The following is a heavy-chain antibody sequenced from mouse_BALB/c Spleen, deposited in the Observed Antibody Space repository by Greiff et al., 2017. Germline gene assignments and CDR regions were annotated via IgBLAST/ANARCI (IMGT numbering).Heavy chain of an antibody. J-gene: IGHJ3*01. V-gene: IGHV5-6*01. CDR1: GFTFSSYG. D-gene: IGHD4-1*01. CDR3: AMDGTAWFAY. Sequence: EVKLVESGGDLVKPGGSLKLSCAASGFTFSSYGMSWVRQTPDKRLEWVATISSGGSYTYYPDSVKGRFTISRDNAKNTLYLQMSSLKSEDTAMYYCAMDGTAWFAYWGQGTLVTVSA. CDR2: ISSGGSYT.